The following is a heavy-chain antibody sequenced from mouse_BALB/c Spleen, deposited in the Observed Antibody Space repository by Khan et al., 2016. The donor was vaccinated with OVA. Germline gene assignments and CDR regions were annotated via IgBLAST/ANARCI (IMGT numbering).Heavy chain of an antibody. J-gene: IGHJ4*01. CDR1: GYSITSDYA. V-gene: IGHV3-2*02. CDR2: ISYSGYT. Sequence: EVELVESGPGLVKPSQSLSLTCTVTGYSITSDYAWDWIRQFPGNKLEWMGYISYSGYTSYNPSLKSRISISRDTSKNQFFLQLTSVTTEDTATYYGARKNDYGYAMDYWGQGTSVTVSS. CDR3: ARKNDYGYAMDY. D-gene: IGHD1-1*01.